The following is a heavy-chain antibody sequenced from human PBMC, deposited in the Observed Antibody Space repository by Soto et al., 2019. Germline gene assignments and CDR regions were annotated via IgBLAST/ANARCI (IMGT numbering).Heavy chain of an antibody. D-gene: IGHD3-16*01. CDR2: ISSSSTNM. Sequence: EVQLVESGGGLILPGGSLRLSCAASGYTFSSYSMNWVRQAPGKGLEWVSCISSSSTNMYYADSVKGRFTISRDNAKNSLYLQMNSLRAEETAVYYCARGDGGYYGMDVWGQGTTVTVSS. CDR1: GYTFSSYS. CDR3: ARGDGGYYGMDV. V-gene: IGHV3-48*04. J-gene: IGHJ6*02.